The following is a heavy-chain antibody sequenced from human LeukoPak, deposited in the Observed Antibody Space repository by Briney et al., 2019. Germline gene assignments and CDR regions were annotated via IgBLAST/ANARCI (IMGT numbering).Heavy chain of an antibody. J-gene: IGHJ4*02. CDR3: ARDQAYSFDY. CDR1: GFTFSAYS. Sequence: GGSLRLSCAASGFTFSAYSMNWVRQAPEKGLEWVSYISSSSSPIYYADSVKGRFTISRDNAKNSLYLQMDSLRAEDTAVYYCARDQAYSFDYWGQGTLVTVSS. V-gene: IGHV3-48*01. CDR2: ISSSSSPI. D-gene: IGHD4-11*01.